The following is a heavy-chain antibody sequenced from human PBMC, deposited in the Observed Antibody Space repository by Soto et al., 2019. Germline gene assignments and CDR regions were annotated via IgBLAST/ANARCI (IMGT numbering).Heavy chain of an antibody. CDR1: GGYFNSYS. CDR3: ARSFYTGSGGPFDY. Sequence: QVQLVQSGAEVKRPGSSVRVSCKASGGYFNSYSLNWVRQAPGQGLEWIGEIIPMYETTEYSQRFQCTVTITADKSTSTAYMELNSLRFDDTAVYYCARSFYTGSGGPFDYWGQGTLVTVSS. V-gene: IGHV1-69*06. J-gene: IGHJ4*02. D-gene: IGHD1-26*01. CDR2: IIPMYETT.